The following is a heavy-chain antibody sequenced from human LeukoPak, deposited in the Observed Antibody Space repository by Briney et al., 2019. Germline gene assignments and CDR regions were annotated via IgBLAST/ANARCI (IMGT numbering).Heavy chain of an antibody. D-gene: IGHD3-22*01. Sequence: PSETLSLTCAVYGGSFSGYYWSWIRQPPGKGLEWIGEINHSGSTNYNPSLKSRVTISVDTSKNQFSLKMNSVTAADTAVFYCATEEVTFYYDTGGYYSGGYYFDYWGQGTLVTVSS. J-gene: IGHJ4*02. CDR1: GGSFSGYY. CDR2: INHSGST. V-gene: IGHV4-34*01. CDR3: ATEEVTFYYDTGGYYSGGYYFDY.